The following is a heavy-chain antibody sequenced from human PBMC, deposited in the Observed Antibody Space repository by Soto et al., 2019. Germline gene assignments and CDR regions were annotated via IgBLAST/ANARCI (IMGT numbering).Heavy chain of an antibody. CDR3: ARARAYYDILTGFFVDNWFDP. D-gene: IGHD3-9*01. Sequence: SETLSLTCTVSGGSISSSSYYWGWIRQPPGKGLEWIGSIYYSGSTYYNPSLKSRVTISVDTSKNQFSLKLSSVTAADTAVYYCARARAYYDILTGFFVDNWFDPWGQGTLVTVSS. CDR1: GGSISSSSYY. J-gene: IGHJ5*02. V-gene: IGHV4-39*01. CDR2: IYYSGST.